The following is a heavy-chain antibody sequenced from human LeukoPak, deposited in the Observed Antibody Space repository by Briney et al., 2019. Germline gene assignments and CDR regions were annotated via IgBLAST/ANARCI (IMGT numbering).Heavy chain of an antibody. Sequence: SVKVSCKASGGTFSSYAISWVRQAPGQGLEWMGGIIPIFGTATYAQKFQGRVTITADESTSTAYMELSSLRSEDTAVYYCASFPNYYDSSGYYEHWGQGTLVTVSS. J-gene: IGHJ1*01. CDR2: IIPIFGTA. CDR3: ASFPNYYDSSGYYEH. V-gene: IGHV1-69*01. D-gene: IGHD3-22*01. CDR1: GGTFSSYA.